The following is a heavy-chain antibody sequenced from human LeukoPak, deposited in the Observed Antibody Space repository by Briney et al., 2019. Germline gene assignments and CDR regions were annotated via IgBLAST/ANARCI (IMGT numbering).Heavy chain of an antibody. CDR2: INANSGTT. CDR3: TKPISGGLAVTADWFHP. J-gene: IGHJ5*01. CDR1: GFAFSVYA. D-gene: IGHD6-19*01. V-gene: IGHV3-23*01. Sequence: GGSLRLSCTASGFAFSVYAMSWLRQPPGKGLEWVSTINANSGTTSYAASVRGRFTISRDNSKNTLYLQLNTLRADDTATYYCTKPISGGLAVTADWFHPWGQGTLVVVSS.